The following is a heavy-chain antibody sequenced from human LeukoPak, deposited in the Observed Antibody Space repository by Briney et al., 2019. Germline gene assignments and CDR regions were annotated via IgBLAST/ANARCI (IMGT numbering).Heavy chain of an antibody. CDR2: ISWDGGST. CDR3: AAPSCSWYLHDAFDI. CDR1: GFTFDDYT. V-gene: IGHV3-43*01. Sequence: GGSLRLSCAASGFTFDDYTMHWVRQAPGKGLEWVSLISWDGGSTYYADSVKGRFTISRDNSKNSLYLQMNSLRTEDTALYYCAAPSCSWYLHDAFDIWGQGTMVTVSS. J-gene: IGHJ3*02. D-gene: IGHD6-13*01.